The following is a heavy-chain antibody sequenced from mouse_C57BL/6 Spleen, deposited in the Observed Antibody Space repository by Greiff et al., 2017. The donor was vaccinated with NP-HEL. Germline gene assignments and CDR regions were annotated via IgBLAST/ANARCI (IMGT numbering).Heavy chain of an antibody. D-gene: IGHD1-1*01. Sequence: VQLQQSGPGLVKPSQSLSLTCSVTGYSITSGYYWNWIRQFPGNKLEWMGYISYDGSNNYNPSLKNRISITRDTSKNQFFLKLNSVTTEDTATYYCARDGDYYGSSGFAYWGQGTLVTVSA. CDR3: ARDGDYYGSSGFAY. V-gene: IGHV3-6*01. CDR1: GYSITSGYY. CDR2: ISYDGSN. J-gene: IGHJ3*01.